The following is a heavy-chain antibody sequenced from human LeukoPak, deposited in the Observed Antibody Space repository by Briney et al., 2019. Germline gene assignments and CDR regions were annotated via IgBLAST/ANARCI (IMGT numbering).Heavy chain of an antibody. CDR1: GGSISSYY. CDR3: AKSNGYGLIDI. Sequence: SETLSLTCTVSGGSISSYYWSWIRQPPGKALEWIGNIFYSGSTCYSPSLKSRVTISLDTSRNQFSLKLNSVTAADTAVYYCAKSNGYGLIDIWGQGTMVTVSS. J-gene: IGHJ3*02. D-gene: IGHD3-10*01. V-gene: IGHV4-59*12. CDR2: IFYSGST.